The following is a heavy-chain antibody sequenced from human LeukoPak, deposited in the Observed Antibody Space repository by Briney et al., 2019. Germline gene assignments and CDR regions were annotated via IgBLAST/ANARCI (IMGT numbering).Heavy chain of an antibody. CDR2: INHSGST. J-gene: IGHJ4*02. CDR3: ARGGRDYVWGSYRYKGCFDY. Sequence: SETLSLTCAVHGGSFSGYYWSWIRQPPGKGLEWIGEINHSGSTNYNPSLKSRVTISVDTSKNQFSLKLSSVTAADTAVYYCARGGRDYVWGSYRYKGCFDYWGQGTLVTVSS. CDR1: GGSFSGYY. V-gene: IGHV4-34*01. D-gene: IGHD3-16*02.